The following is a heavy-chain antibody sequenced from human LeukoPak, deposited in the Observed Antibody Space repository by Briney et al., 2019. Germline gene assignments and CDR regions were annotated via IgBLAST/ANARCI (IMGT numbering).Heavy chain of an antibody. Sequence: SETLSLTCGVSGASISSSYWWSWVRQFPRKGLEWIGEIYHSGRTNYNPPLKSRVTISVDTSINQFSLKLSSVTAADTALYYCARANRDHDAFNIWGQGTTVTVSS. V-gene: IGHV4-4*02. J-gene: IGHJ3*02. CDR1: GASISSSYW. CDR3: ARANRDHDAFNI. CDR2: IYHSGRT. D-gene: IGHD1-14*01.